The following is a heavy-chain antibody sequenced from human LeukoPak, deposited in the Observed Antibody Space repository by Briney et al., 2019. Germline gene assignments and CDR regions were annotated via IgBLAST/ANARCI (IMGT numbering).Heavy chain of an antibody. CDR1: GGSIRSYY. CDR3: AAGKRGTYSSPLYYYYYYYMDV. D-gene: IGHD2-15*01. Sequence: SETLSLTCTVSGGSIRSYYWSWIRQPPGKELEWIGYIYYSGSTNYNPSLKSRVTISVDTSKNQFSLKLSSVTAADTAVYYCAAGKRGTYSSPLYYYYYYYMDVWGKGTTVTVSS. V-gene: IGHV4-59*01. CDR2: IYYSGST. J-gene: IGHJ6*03.